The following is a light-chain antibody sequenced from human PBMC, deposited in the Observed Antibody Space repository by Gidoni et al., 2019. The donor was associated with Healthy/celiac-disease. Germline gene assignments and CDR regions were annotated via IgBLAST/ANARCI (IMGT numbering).Light chain of an antibody. CDR1: QSLLHSNGYNY. CDR2: LGS. J-gene: IGKJ1*01. V-gene: IGKV2-28*01. CDR3: MQALQTPVT. Sequence: DLVMTQSPLSLPVTPGEPASISCRSSQSLLHSNGYNYLDWYLQKPGQSPQLLIYLGSNRASGVPDRFSGSGSGTDFTLKISRVEAEDVGVYYCMQALQTPVTFGQXTKVEIK.